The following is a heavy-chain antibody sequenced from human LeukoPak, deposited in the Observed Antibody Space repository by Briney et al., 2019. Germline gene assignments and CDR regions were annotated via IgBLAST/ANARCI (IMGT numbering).Heavy chain of an antibody. CDR1: GGSISSYY. J-gene: IGHJ4*02. CDR3: ARGGYDIFYYFDY. V-gene: IGHV4-59*01. D-gene: IGHD3-9*01. Sequence: SETLSLICTVSGGSISSYYWSWIRQPPGKGLEWIGYIYYSGSTNYNPSLKSRVTISVDTSKNQFSLKLSSVTAADTAVYYCARGGYDIFYYFDYWGQGTLVTVSS. CDR2: IYYSGST.